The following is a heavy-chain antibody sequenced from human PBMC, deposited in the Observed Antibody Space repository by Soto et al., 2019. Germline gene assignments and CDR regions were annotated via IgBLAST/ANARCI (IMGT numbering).Heavy chain of an antibody. V-gene: IGHV1-2*04. Sequence: GASVKVSCKASGYTFTGCYMHWVRQAPGQGLEWMGWINPNSGGTNYAQKFQGWVTMTRDTSISTAYMELSRLRSDDTAVYYCARGTYGSGSYYPERGSYYYGMDVWGQGTTVTVSS. CDR1: GYTFTGCY. CDR2: INPNSGGT. J-gene: IGHJ6*02. CDR3: ARGTYGSGSYYPERGSYYYGMDV. D-gene: IGHD3-10*01.